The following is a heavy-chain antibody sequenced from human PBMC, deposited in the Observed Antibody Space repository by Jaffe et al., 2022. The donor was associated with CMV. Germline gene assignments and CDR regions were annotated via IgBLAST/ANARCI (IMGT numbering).Heavy chain of an antibody. CDR3: AGLPFYFNSRGFD. CDR1: GDSISSSNYY. D-gene: IGHD3-22*01. J-gene: IGHJ4*02. CDR2: IYYSGST. Sequence: QLQLQESGPGLVKPSETLSLTCSVSGDSISSSNYYWGWIRQPPGKGLEWIGSIYYSGSTYYNPSLKSRVTISVDTSKNQFSLKLGSVTAADTALYSCAGLPFYFNSRGFDWGQGTLVTVSS. V-gene: IGHV4-39*01.